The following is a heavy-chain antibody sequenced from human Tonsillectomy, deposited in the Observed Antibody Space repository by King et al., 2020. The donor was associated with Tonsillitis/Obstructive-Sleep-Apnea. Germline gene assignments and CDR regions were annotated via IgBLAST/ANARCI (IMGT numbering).Heavy chain of an antibody. CDR1: GGALRSYH. CDR3: ARVAKNDFWSGYYSYYYMDV. V-gene: IGHV4-59*01. Sequence: VQLQESGPGLVKPSGTLSLTCTVSGGALRSYHWSWIRQPPGKGLEWIGYIYYNGSTNYNPSLKSTVAISVDTSKNQFSLRLGSVTASDTAVYYCARVAKNDFWSGYYSYYYMDVWGKGTTVTVSS. J-gene: IGHJ6*03. CDR2: IYYNGST. D-gene: IGHD3-3*01.